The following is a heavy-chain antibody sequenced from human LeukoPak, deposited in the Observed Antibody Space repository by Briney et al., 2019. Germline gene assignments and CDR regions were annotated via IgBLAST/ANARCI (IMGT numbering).Heavy chain of an antibody. D-gene: IGHD6-13*01. J-gene: IGHJ4*02. CDR3: AKDSHPLSSSSWFFES. V-gene: IGHV3-23*01. CDR2: LSATGDIT. Sequence: GGSLRLSCAGSGFIFKNYVMTWVRQAPGKGLDWVSSLSATGDITYYADSVKGRFTVSRDNSNGTVFLQMNSLRAEDTAVYYSAKDSHPLSSSSWFFESWGQGTLVTVSS. CDR1: GFIFKNYV.